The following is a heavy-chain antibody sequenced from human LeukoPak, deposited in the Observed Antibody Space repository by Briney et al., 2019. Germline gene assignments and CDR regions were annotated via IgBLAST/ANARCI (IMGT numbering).Heavy chain of an antibody. V-gene: IGHV3-30*18. CDR3: AKVVRYGDYSGFDN. Sequence: GRSLRLSCAASGFTVSRNYMSWVRQAPGKGLEWVAVISYDVGKKYYADSVKGRFTISRDNSKNTLYLQMNSLRAEDTAVYYCAKVVRYGDYSGFDNWGQGTLVTVSS. D-gene: IGHD4-17*01. CDR1: GFTVSRNY. J-gene: IGHJ4*02. CDR2: ISYDVGKK.